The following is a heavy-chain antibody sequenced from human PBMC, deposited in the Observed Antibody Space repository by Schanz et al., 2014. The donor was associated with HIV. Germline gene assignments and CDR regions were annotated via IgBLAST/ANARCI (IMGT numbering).Heavy chain of an antibody. D-gene: IGHD3-22*01. J-gene: IGHJ4*02. Sequence: EVRLVESGGGLVQSGGSLRLSCAASGFTFNNYAMTWVRQAPGKGLEWVSSISESGGRTYYADSVNGRFTISRDNSKNTLYLQMTTLRIDDTAVYYCAKPEYDSRGNSQSHFDYWGQGTPVTVSS. CDR1: GFTFNNYA. V-gene: IGHV3-23*04. CDR3: AKPEYDSRGNSQSHFDY. CDR2: ISESGGRT.